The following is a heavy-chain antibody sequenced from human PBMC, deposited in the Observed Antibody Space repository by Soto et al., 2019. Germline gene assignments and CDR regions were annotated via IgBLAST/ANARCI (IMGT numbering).Heavy chain of an antibody. D-gene: IGHD4-17*01. CDR1: GFTFSNYA. Sequence: EVQLLESGGGLVQPGESLRLSCAASGFTFSNYAMSWVRQAPGKGLEWVSAISRGGGSTYDADYVKGRFTISRYNSKNTFYLHRYRLRANLTAVYYYAKSGAGVTTETNRYFDYWGQGTLITV. J-gene: IGHJ4*02. V-gene: IGHV3-23*01. CDR2: ISRGGGST. CDR3: AKSGAGVTTETNRYFDY.